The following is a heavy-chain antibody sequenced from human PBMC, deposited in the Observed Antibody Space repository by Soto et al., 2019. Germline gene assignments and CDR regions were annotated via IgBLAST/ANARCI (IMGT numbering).Heavy chain of an antibody. Sequence: GGSLRLSCAASGFTFSTYAMAWVRQAPGKGLQWVSAISGSGASTYYADSVKGRFTISRDNSKNTLDLQMNSLRAEDTAIYFWAKILVPASLGSFHYWGQGALVTVSS. J-gene: IGHJ4*02. V-gene: IGHV3-23*01. D-gene: IGHD2-2*01. CDR2: ISGSGAST. CDR1: GFTFSTYA. CDR3: AKILVPASLGSFHY.